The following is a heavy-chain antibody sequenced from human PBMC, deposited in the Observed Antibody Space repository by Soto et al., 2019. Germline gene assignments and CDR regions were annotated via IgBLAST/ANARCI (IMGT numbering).Heavy chain of an antibody. J-gene: IGHJ1*01. V-gene: IGHV1-24*01. CDR3: ATRIRRLEYCTNGVCSTARYCQH. Sequence: GASVKVSCKVSGYTLTELSMHWVRQAPGKGLEWMGGFDPEDGETIYAQKFQGRVTMTEDTSTDTAYMELSSLRSEDTAVYYCATRIRRLEYCTNGVCSTARYCQHWGQGTLVTVSS. CDR2: FDPEDGET. D-gene: IGHD2-8*01. CDR1: GYTLTELS.